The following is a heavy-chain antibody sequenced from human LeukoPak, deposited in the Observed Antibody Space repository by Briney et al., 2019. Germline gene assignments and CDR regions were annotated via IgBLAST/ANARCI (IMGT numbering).Heavy chain of an antibody. J-gene: IGHJ6*02. V-gene: IGHV1-69*13. CDR1: GYTFTSYG. CDR2: IVPMFGTG. CDR3: ARDLYDYGDYRSYYYYGMDV. Sequence: ASVKVSCKASGYTFTSYGISWVRQAPGQGLEWMGGIVPMFGTGKYAQKFQGRVTITADESTSTAYMELSSLRSEDTAVYYCARDLYDYGDYRSYYYYGMDVWGQGTTVTVSS. D-gene: IGHD4-17*01.